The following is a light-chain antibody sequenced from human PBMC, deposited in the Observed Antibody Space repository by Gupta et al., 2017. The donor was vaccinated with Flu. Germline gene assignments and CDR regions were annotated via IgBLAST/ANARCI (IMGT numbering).Light chain of an antibody. Sequence: EVVLTQSPATLSVSPGERATLSCRTSQGVSNYLAWYQQKPGQAPRLLIYDASNRATGIPTRFSGSGSGTDFTLTISSLEPEDFAVYYCQQRTNWPLTFGGGTKVEI. CDR2: DAS. CDR3: QQRTNWPLT. CDR1: QGVSNY. J-gene: IGKJ4*01. V-gene: IGKV3-11*01.